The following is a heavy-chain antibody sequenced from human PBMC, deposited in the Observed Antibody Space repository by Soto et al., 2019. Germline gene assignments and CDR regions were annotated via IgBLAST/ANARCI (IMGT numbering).Heavy chain of an antibody. J-gene: IGHJ4*02. CDR3: VRDYSSFPDS. V-gene: IGHV1-18*04. Sequence: QIQLVQSGPESKKPGASVKVSCQTSGYNFISYGLSWVRHAPGQGLEWMGWITPFNGNTNYPQRFRGKVTMTTDTATNTGYLEVRNLKSDDTAVYYCVRDYSSFPDSWGQGTLVTASS. D-gene: IGHD4-4*01. CDR2: ITPFNGNT. CDR1: GYNFISYG.